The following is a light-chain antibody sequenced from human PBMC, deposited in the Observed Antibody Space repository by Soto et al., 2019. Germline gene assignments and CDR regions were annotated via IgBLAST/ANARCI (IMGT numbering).Light chain of an antibody. CDR3: QHYNSYSEA. J-gene: IGKJ1*01. Sequence: DIQMTQSPSTPSASVGDRVTITCRARQSISSWLAWYQQKPGKAPKLLIYKASTLKSGVPSRFSGSGSGTEFTLTISSLQPDDFATYYCQHYNSYSEAFGQGTKVDI. CDR2: KAS. CDR1: QSISSW. V-gene: IGKV1-5*03.